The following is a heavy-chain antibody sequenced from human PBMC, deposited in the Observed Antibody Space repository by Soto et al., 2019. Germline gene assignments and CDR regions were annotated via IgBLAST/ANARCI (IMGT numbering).Heavy chain of an antibody. Sequence: QVQLVQSGAEVKKPGASVRVSCEASGYTFTSYGISWVRQAPGQGLEWMGWISVYSGSTNYAQKLQGRVTMTTDRSTRAVYMELRSLRSDEPDVYYCARDSWGLAVPDYNYYDMDVWGQGTTVTVS. CDR3: ARDSWGLAVPDYNYYDMDV. CDR2: ISVYSGST. J-gene: IGHJ6*02. V-gene: IGHV1-18*04. D-gene: IGHD6-19*01. CDR1: GYTFTSYG.